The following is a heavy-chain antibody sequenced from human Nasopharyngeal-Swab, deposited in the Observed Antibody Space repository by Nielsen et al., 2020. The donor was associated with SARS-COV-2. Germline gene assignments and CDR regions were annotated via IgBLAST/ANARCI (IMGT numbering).Heavy chain of an antibody. V-gene: IGHV3-48*02. D-gene: IGHD1-26*01. Sequence: GESLKISCAASEFTMRRNGMHWVRQAPGKGLEWVAYISSSSSTSYYADSVKGRFTISRDNPKNSLYLQMNSLRDEDTALYYCARDVAIVGATLENWGQGTLVTVSS. CDR2: ISSSSSTS. CDR3: ARDVAIVGATLEN. CDR1: EFTMRRNG. J-gene: IGHJ4*02.